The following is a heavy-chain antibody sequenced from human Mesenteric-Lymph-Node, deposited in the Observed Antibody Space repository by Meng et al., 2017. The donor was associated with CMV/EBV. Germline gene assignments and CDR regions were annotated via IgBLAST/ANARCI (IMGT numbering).Heavy chain of an antibody. CDR3: ARDLVGPTIPLNDAFDI. D-gene: IGHD1-26*01. V-gene: IGHV4-39*07. Sequence: SETLSLTCTVSGGSISSSSYHWGWTRQPPGRGLEWIGSIYYTGSTYYNPSLKSRVTISVDMSKKQFSLRLRSVTAADTAVYFCARDLVGPTIPLNDAFDIWGQGIVVTVSS. CDR1: GGSISSSSYH. J-gene: IGHJ3*02. CDR2: IYYTGST.